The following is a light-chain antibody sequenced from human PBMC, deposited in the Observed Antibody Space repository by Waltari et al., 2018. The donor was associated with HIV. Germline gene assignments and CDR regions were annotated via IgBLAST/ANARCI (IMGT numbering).Light chain of an antibody. V-gene: IGKV3-11*01. CDR3: QQRSNRPPKYT. Sequence: EIVLAQSPGTLSLSPGERATLSCRASQSISSSLAWYQQKPGRAPRLLIYDASNRATGIPARVSGSGSGTDFTLTISSLEPEDFAVYYCQQRSNRPPKYTFGQGTKLEIK. CDR1: QSISSS. CDR2: DAS. J-gene: IGKJ2*01.